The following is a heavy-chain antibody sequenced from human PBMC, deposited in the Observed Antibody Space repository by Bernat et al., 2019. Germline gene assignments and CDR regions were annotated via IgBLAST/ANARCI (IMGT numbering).Heavy chain of an antibody. Sequence: QVQLVESGGGVVQPGRSLRLSCAASGFTFSTYAIHWVRQAPGQGLKWVAVISYDGINKYYADSVKARFTISRDNSNNTVYLQMNSLRPEDTAVYYCAKGSGRSSSSGGIDYWGQGTLVTVSS. CDR2: ISYDGINK. CDR3: AKGSGRSSSSGGIDY. D-gene: IGHD6-6*01. CDR1: GFTFSTYA. J-gene: IGHJ4*02. V-gene: IGHV3-30*18.